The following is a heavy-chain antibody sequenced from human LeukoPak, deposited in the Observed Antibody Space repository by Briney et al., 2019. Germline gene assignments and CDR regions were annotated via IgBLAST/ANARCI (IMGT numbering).Heavy chain of an antibody. CDR2: IYSGGST. CDR1: GFTVSSNY. Sequence: GGSLRLSCAASGFTVSSNYMSWVRQAPGKGLEWVSVIYSGGSTYYADSVKGRFTISRDNSKNTLYLQMNSLRAEDTAVYYCARAAYDSSGYTVNHDYWGQGTLVTVSS. V-gene: IGHV3-53*01. J-gene: IGHJ4*02. D-gene: IGHD3-22*01. CDR3: ARAAYDSSGYTVNHDY.